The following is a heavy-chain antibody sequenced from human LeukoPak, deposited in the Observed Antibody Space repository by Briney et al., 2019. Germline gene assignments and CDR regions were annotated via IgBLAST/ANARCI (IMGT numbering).Heavy chain of an antibody. J-gene: IGHJ4*02. CDR3: AASRPRAAAGTFDY. CDR2: IYHSGST. CDR1: GGSISSGGYS. D-gene: IGHD6-13*01. V-gene: IGHV4-30-2*01. Sequence: SETLSLTCAVSGGSISSGGYSWSWIRQPPGKALEWIGYIYHSGSTYYNPSFKSRVTISVDRSKNQFSLKLSSVTAADTAVYYCAASRPRAAAGTFDYWGQGTLVTVSS.